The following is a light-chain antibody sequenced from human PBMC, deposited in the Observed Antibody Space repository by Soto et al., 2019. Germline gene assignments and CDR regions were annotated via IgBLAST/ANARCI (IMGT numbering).Light chain of an antibody. J-gene: IGKJ5*01. CDR1: QSVSSSY. CDR3: QQYGSSPWT. CDR2: GAS. V-gene: IGKV3-20*01. Sequence: EIVLTQSPATLSLSPGERATLSCMASQSVSSSYLAWYQQKPGQAPRLLIYGASSRATGIPDRFSGSGSGADFTLTISRLEPEDFAVYYCQQYGSSPWTFGQGTRLEIK.